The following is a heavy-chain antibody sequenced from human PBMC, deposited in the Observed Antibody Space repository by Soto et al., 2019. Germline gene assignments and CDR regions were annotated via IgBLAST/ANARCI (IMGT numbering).Heavy chain of an antibody. CDR2: IIPILGIA. J-gene: IGHJ4*02. Sequence: QVQLVQSGAEVKKPGSSVKVSCKASGGTFSSYTISWVRQAPGQGLEWMGRIIPILGIANYAQKFQGRVTITADKCTSTAYMELSSLRSEDTSVDYCASNGLSRGGGGYWGQGTLVTVSS. CDR1: GGTFSSYT. CDR3: ASNGLSRGGGGY. V-gene: IGHV1-69*02. D-gene: IGHD3-16*01.